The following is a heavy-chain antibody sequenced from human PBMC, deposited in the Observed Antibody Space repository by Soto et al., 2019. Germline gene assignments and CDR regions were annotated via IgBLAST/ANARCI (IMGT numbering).Heavy chain of an antibody. CDR1: GHTFSNYG. Sequence: ASVKVSCKTSGHTFSNYGITWVRQAPGQPLEWLGWISLYSDGTNYAQKFQGRVSMTTDTSTTTAYMELRSLRSDDTAVYYCARVVPGAEAWFGPWGQGTLVTVSS. J-gene: IGHJ5*02. CDR3: ARVVPGAEAWFGP. V-gene: IGHV1-18*01. D-gene: IGHD2-2*01. CDR2: ISLYSDGT.